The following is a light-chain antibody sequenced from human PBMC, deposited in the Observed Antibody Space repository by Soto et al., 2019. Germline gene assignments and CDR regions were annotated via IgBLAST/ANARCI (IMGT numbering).Light chain of an antibody. CDR3: QQYNDWPRT. J-gene: IGKJ1*01. CDR2: GAS. CDR1: QSVGIN. Sequence: EFVMTQSPSILSVFPGASAPLYCRASQSVGINVAWYQQKPGQAPRLLIYGASTRATGSPDRFSASGSAAEFTLTISSLLSEDFAVYYCQQYNDWPRTFGQGTKVDIK. V-gene: IGKV3-15*01.